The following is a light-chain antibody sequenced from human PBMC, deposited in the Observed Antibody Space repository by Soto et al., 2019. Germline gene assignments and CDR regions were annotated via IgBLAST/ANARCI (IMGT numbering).Light chain of an antibody. CDR2: GNS. CDR1: SSNIGAGYD. V-gene: IGLV1-40*01. CDR3: QSYDSSLSGHVV. J-gene: IGLJ2*01. Sequence: QAVVTQPPSVSGPPGQRVTISCTGSSSNIGAGYDVHWYQQLPGTAPKLLIYGNSNRPSGVPDRFSVPKSGTSASLAITGLQAEDEADYYCQSYDSSLSGHVVFGGGTKLTVL.